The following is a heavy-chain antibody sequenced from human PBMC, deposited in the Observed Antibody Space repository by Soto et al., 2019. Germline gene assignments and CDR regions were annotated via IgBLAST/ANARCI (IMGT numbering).Heavy chain of an antibody. D-gene: IGHD3-3*01. Sequence: GGSLRLSCAASGFTFSSYAMSWVRQAPGKGLEWVSAISGSGGSTYYADSVKGRFTISRDNSKNTLYLQMNSLRAEDMAVYYCAKAPNYDFWSGYQTNYYYYGMDVWGQGTTVTVSS. CDR2: ISGSGGST. V-gene: IGHV3-23*01. CDR3: AKAPNYDFWSGYQTNYYYYGMDV. CDR1: GFTFSSYA. J-gene: IGHJ6*02.